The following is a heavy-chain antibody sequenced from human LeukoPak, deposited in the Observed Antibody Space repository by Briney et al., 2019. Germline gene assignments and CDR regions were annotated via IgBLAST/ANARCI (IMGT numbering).Heavy chain of an antibody. Sequence: PSETLSLTCTVSDGSISSYYWSWIRQPPGKGLEWIGYIYYSGSTNYNPSLKSRVTISVDTSKNQFSLKLSSVTAADTTVYYCARVRLVRGVNHYYYYGMDVWGQGTTVTVSS. D-gene: IGHD3-10*01. V-gene: IGHV4-59*01. CDR2: IYYSGST. J-gene: IGHJ6*02. CDR1: DGSISSYY. CDR3: ARVRLVRGVNHYYYYGMDV.